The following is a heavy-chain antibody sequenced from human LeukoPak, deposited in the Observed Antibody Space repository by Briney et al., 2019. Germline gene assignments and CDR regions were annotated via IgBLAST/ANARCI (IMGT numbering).Heavy chain of an antibody. CDR1: GGSVSSYY. CDR2: IYYSGFT. CDR3: ARGGIRGVIPYYYYLDV. D-gene: IGHD3-10*01. J-gene: IGHJ6*03. Sequence: SETLSLTCTVSGGSVSSYYWSWIRQPPGEGLEWIGYIYYSGFTNYNPSLKSRVTISVDTSKNQFSLNPSSVTAADTAIYYCARGGIRGVIPYYYYLDVWGKGTTVTVSS. V-gene: IGHV4-59*02.